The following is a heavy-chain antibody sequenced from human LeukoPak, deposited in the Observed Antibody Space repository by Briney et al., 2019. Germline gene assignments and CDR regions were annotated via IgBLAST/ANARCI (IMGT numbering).Heavy chain of an antibody. Sequence: SVKVSCKASGYTFTAYYMHWVRQAPGQGLEWMGWINPNSGGTNSAQKFQGRVTMTRDTSISTAYMELSRLRSDDTAVYYCARGALRMITFGGVIAATNWFDPWGQGTLVTVSS. V-gene: IGHV1-2*02. CDR1: GYTFTAYY. J-gene: IGHJ5*02. D-gene: IGHD3-16*02. CDR3: ARGALRMITFGGVIAATNWFDP. CDR2: INPNSGGT.